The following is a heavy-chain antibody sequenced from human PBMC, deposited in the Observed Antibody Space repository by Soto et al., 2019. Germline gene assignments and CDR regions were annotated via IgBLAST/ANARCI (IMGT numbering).Heavy chain of an antibody. J-gene: IGHJ4*02. CDR2: IYYSGTT. V-gene: IGHV4-61*01. Sequence: XTLSLPCAVSGXSFSNDNYYWSWIRQPPGKGLEWIWYIYYSGTTNYNSYLKSRLILSVDMSKNQFSLKLAYLTSSDTAVYFCARSQRGRTAFTFDYWGQGALGTVS. CDR3: ARSQRGRTAFTFDY. D-gene: IGHD3-16*01. CDR1: GXSFSNDNYY.